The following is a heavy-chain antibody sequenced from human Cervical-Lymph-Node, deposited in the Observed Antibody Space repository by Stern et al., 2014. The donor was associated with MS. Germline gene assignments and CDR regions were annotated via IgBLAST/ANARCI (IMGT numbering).Heavy chain of an antibody. CDR2: IYHSGTT. J-gene: IGHJ5*01. CDR1: GGSLTGYY. D-gene: IGHD1-1*01. Sequence: QVQLQESGPGLVKPSATLSLTCSVSGGSLTGYYCSWIRQSPGKGLEWIGYIYHSGTTQSHPSLKRRLTMSVDTSNNQFALKLNSVTTEDTAVYYCARNRYPTTWFDSWGQGTLVIVSS. V-gene: IGHV4-59*01. CDR3: ARNRYPTTWFDS.